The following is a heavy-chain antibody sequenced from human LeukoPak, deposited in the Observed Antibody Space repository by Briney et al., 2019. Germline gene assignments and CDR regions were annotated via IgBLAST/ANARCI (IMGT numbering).Heavy chain of an antibody. V-gene: IGHV1-2*02. CDR1: GYTFTGYY. CDR3: AKDQDEGIAVAGTIDY. D-gene: IGHD6-19*01. Sequence: ASVKVSCKASGYTFTGYYMHWVRQAPGQGLEWMGWINPNSGGTNYAQKFQGRVTMTRDTSISTAYMELSRLRSDDTAVYYCAKDQDEGIAVAGTIDYWGQGTLVTVSS. CDR2: INPNSGGT. J-gene: IGHJ4*02.